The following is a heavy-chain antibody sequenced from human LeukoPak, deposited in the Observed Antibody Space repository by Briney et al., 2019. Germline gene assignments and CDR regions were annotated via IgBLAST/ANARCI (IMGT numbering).Heavy chain of an antibody. V-gene: IGHV1-2*02. CDR3: ARFRIVVVPAAIEGFTYYYYGMDV. CDR1: GYTFTGYY. Sequence: ASVKVSRKSSGYTFTGYYMHWVRQAPGQGLEWMGWINPNSGGTNYAQKFQGRVTMTRDTSISTAYMELSRLRSDDTAVYYCARFRIVVVPAAIEGFTYYYYGMDVWGQGTTATVSS. CDR2: INPNSGGT. D-gene: IGHD2-2*02. J-gene: IGHJ6*02.